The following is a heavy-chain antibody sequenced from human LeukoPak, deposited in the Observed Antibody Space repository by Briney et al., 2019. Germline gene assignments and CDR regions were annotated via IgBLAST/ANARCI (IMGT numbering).Heavy chain of an antibody. CDR2: VGTAGNT. V-gene: IGHV3-13*01. D-gene: IGHD3-22*01. Sequence: GGSLRLSCTASGFTFSSYNMHWVRQPTGKGLEWVSAVGTAGNTYYPGSVKGRFTISRENAKNSLYLQMNSLRAGDTAVYYCARRGDSRGYYDAFDIWGQGTMVTVSS. CDR1: GFTFSSYN. CDR3: ARRGDSRGYYDAFDI. J-gene: IGHJ3*02.